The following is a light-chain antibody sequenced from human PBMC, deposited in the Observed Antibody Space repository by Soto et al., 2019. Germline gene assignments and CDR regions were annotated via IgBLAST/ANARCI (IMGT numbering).Light chain of an antibody. CDR1: SSDVGGYNY. Sequence: QSVLTQPASVSGSPGQSITISCTGTSSDVGGYNYVSWYQQHPGKAPKLMIYDVSNRPSGVSNRFSGSKSGNTASLTISGLQAEDEADYYCSSYTSSSTLVVFGGGTNHRP. CDR2: DVS. CDR3: SSYTSSSTLVV. J-gene: IGLJ2*01. V-gene: IGLV2-14*01.